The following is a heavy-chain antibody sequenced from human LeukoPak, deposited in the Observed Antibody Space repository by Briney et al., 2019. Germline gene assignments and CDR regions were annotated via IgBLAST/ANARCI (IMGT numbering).Heavy chain of an antibody. J-gene: IGHJ4*02. V-gene: IGHV4-34*01. Sequence: SETLSLTCAVYGVSFSGYYWSWIRQPPGKGLEWIGEINHSGSTNYNPSLKSRVTISVDTSKNQFSLKLSSVTAADTAVYYCARGRYSSSWYSRGLGYWGQGTLVTVSS. D-gene: IGHD6-13*01. CDR3: ARGRYSSSWYSRGLGY. CDR2: INHSGST. CDR1: GVSFSGYY.